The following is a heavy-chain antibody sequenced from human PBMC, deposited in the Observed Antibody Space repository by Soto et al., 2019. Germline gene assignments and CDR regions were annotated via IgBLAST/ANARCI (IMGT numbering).Heavy chain of an antibody. Sequence: QVQLQQWGAGLLKPSETLSLTCAVYGGSFSGYYWSWIRQPPGKGLEWIGEINHSGSTTYNPSLKSRVTISVDTSKNQSSLKLSSVTAADTAVYYCARGRLGYSYGERPPYYFDYWGQGTLVTVSS. CDR3: ARGRLGYSYGERPPYYFDY. CDR2: INHSGST. D-gene: IGHD5-18*01. V-gene: IGHV4-34*01. CDR1: GGSFSGYY. J-gene: IGHJ4*02.